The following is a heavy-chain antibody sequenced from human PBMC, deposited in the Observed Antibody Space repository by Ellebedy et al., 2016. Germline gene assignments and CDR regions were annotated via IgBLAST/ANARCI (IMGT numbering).Heavy chain of an antibody. J-gene: IGHJ5*01. CDR3: ARNNYTSGT. D-gene: IGHD3-10*01. CDR1: GASISTYW. CDR2: ISNSGHT. Sequence: SETLSLTCTVSGASISTYWWNWIRQPPGKGLEWIGYISNSGHTKYNPSLPSRVTMSADTSKNQFPLKLTSVTAADTAVYYCARNNYTSGTWGQGTLVTVSS. V-gene: IGHV4-59*08.